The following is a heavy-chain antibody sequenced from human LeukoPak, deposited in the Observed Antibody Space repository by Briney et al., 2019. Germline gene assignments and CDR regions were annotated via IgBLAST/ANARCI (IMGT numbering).Heavy chain of an antibody. CDR2: IYYSGST. CDR1: GGSISSSSYY. Sequence: SETLSLTCTVSGGSISSSSYYWGWIRQPPGKGLEWIGSIYYSGSTYYNPSLKSRVTISVDRSKNQFSLKLSSVTAADTAVYYCARGRGDYVTSNWFDPWGQGTLVTVSS. CDR3: ARGRGDYVTSNWFDP. J-gene: IGHJ5*02. D-gene: IGHD3-10*01. V-gene: IGHV4-39*07.